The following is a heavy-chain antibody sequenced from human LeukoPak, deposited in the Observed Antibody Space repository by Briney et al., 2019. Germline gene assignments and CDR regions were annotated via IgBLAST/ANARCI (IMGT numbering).Heavy chain of an antibody. CDR1: GFTFRRHA. J-gene: IGHJ4*02. Sequence: GGTLRLSCAASGFTFRRHAMHWVRHAPGKGLEWVSGISWNSGSIGYADSVKGRFTISRDNAKNSLYLQMNSLRAEDMALYYCAKDHSGSYEMYYFDYWGQGTLVTVSS. V-gene: IGHV3-9*03. CDR2: ISWNSGSI. D-gene: IGHD1-26*01. CDR3: AKDHSGSYEMYYFDY.